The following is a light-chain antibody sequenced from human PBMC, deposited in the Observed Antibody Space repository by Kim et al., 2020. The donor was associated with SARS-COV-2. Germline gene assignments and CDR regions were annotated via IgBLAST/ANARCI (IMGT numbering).Light chain of an antibody. CDR3: QVWDSSSDHRV. Sequence: APGKRDRITCGGNNIGSKSVHWYQPKPGQAPVLVMYYDSDRPSGIPERFSGSNSGNTATLTISRVEAGDEADYYCQVWDSSSDHRVFGGGTQLTVL. CDR1: NIGSKS. CDR2: YDS. V-gene: IGLV3-21*04. J-gene: IGLJ3*02.